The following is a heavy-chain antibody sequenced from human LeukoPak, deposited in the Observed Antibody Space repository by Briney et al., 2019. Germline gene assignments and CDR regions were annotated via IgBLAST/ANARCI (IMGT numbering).Heavy chain of an antibody. CDR2: MNHSGST. CDR3: ARYSPLHRPYSSGYSSFDY. Sequence: SETLSLTCAVYGGSFSGYYWSWIRQPPGKGLEWIGEMNHSGSTNYNPSLKSRVTISVDTSKNQFSLKLSSVTAADTAVYYCARYSPLHRPYSSGYSSFDYWGQGTLVTVSS. CDR1: GGSFSGYY. D-gene: IGHD3-22*01. V-gene: IGHV4-34*01. J-gene: IGHJ4*02.